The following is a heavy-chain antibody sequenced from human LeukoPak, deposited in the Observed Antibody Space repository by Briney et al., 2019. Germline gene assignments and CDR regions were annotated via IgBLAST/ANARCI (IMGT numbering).Heavy chain of an antibody. CDR1: GGTFSSYT. CDR3: ARAPFCGDDCYSRAFDI. CDR2: IIPIFGTA. D-gene: IGHD2-21*02. J-gene: IGHJ3*02. Sequence: ASVKVSCKASGGTFSSYTISWTRQAPGQGLGWMGGIIPIFGTANYAQKFQGRVTITADESTSTAYMELSSLRSEDTAVYYCARAPFCGDDCYSRAFDIWGQGTMVTVSS. V-gene: IGHV1-69*13.